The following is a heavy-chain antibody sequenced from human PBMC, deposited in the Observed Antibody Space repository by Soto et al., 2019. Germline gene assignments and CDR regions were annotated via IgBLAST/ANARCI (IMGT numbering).Heavy chain of an antibody. D-gene: IGHD6-13*01. CDR1: GFTFSSYG. V-gene: IGHV3-30*03. Sequence: GGSLRLSCAASGFTFSSYGMHWVRQAPSKGLEWVAVISYDGSNKYYADSVKGRFTISRDNSKNTLYLQMNSLRAEDTAVYYCARLGYYSSSWYLFGEGPYGMDVWGQGTTVTVSS. CDR2: ISYDGSNK. CDR3: ARLGYYSSSWYLFGEGPYGMDV. J-gene: IGHJ6*02.